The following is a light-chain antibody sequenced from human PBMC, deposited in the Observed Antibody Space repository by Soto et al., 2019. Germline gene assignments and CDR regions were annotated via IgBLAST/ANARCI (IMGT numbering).Light chain of an antibody. CDR2: GAS. CDR3: QQYCSSPPIT. CDR1: QSVSSNY. Sequence: EIVLTQSPGTLSLSPGERATLSCRASQSVSSNYLAWYQQKPGQAPRLLIYGASNRATGIPDRFSGSGSGTDFTLTSSRLEPEDFAVYYCQQYCSSPPITFGQGTRLEIK. V-gene: IGKV3-20*01. J-gene: IGKJ5*01.